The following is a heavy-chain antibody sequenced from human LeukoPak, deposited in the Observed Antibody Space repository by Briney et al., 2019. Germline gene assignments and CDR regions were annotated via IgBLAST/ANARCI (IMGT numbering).Heavy chain of an antibody. J-gene: IGHJ4*02. V-gene: IGHV4-4*07. CDR1: GGSISSYY. CDR3: ARDAQKDTATIYSDY. Sequence: SETLSLTCTVSGGSISSYYWSWIRQPAGKGLEWIGRIYTSGSTNYNPSLKSRVTMSVDTSKNQFSLKLSSVTAADTAVYYCARDAQKDTATIYSDYWGQGTLVTVSS. CDR2: IYTSGST. D-gene: IGHD5-18*01.